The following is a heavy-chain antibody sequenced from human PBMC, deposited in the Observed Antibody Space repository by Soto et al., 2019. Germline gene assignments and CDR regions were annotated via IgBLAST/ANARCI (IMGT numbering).Heavy chain of an antibody. Sequence: QITLKESGPPLVKPTQTLTLTCTFSGFSLTTRGVGVGWIRQPPGKALEWLALIYWDHDEGYSPSLKSRLSTTKYTPKTQLVLTLTNMDRVDTATYYCAHRPRGYSYHFDYWGQGTLVTVSS. D-gene: IGHD5-18*01. CDR3: AHRPRGYSYHFDY. CDR2: IYWDHDE. CDR1: GFSLTTRGVG. V-gene: IGHV2-5*02. J-gene: IGHJ4*02.